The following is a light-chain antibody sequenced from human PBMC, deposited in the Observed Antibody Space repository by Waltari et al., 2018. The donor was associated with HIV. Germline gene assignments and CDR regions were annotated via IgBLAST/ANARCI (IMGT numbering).Light chain of an antibody. CDR2: SND. J-gene: IGLJ2*01. V-gene: IGLV1-44*01. Sequence: QSVLTQPPSASGTPGQRVTIACSGSRSNIGSKTVNLYQQLPGTAPKLLIYSNDQRPSGVPDRFSGSKSGTSASLAISGLQSEDEAGYYCAAWDVSLNGLVFGGGTKLTVL. CDR3: AAWDVSLNGLV. CDR1: RSNIGSKT.